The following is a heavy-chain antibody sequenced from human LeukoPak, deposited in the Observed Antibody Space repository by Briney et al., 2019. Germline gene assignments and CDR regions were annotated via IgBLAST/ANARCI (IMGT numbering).Heavy chain of an antibody. CDR1: GGTFSSYA. J-gene: IGHJ4*02. D-gene: IGHD6-13*01. V-gene: IGHV1-69*06. CDR3: ASPARIAAAGAHFDY. Sequence: SVKVSCKASGGTFSSYAISWVRQAPGQGLEWMGGIIPIFGTANYAQRFQGRVTITADKSTSTGYMELSSLRSEDTAVYYCASPARIAAAGAHFDYWGQGTLVTVSS. CDR2: IIPIFGTA.